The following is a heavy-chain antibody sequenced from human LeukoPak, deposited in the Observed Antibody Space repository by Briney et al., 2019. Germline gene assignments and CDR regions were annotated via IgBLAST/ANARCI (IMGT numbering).Heavy chain of an antibody. D-gene: IGHD3-22*01. V-gene: IGHV3-21*06. CDR3: ARDWGYDSSGYWQKYFDT. CDR1: GFTFSSYS. CDR2: ISGSSSYI. J-gene: IGHJ4*02. Sequence: GGSLRLSCAASGFTFSSYSMSWVRQAPGKGLEWVSSISGSSSYIYYADSVKGRFTISRDNAKNSLYLKMNSLRAEDTAVYYCARDWGYDSSGYWQKYFDTWGQGTLVTVSS.